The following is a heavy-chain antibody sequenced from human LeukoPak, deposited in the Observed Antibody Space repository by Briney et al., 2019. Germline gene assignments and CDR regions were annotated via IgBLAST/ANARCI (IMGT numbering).Heavy chain of an antibody. CDR1: GGTFSSYA. Sequence: GASVKVSCKASGGTFSSYAISWVRQAPGQGLEWMGGIIPIFGTANYAQKFQGRVTITADKSTSTAYMELSSLRSEDTAVYYCATDPVGELLGGDYWGQGTLVAVSS. J-gene: IGHJ4*02. D-gene: IGHD1-26*01. V-gene: IGHV1-69*06. CDR2: IIPIFGTA. CDR3: ATDPVGELLGGDY.